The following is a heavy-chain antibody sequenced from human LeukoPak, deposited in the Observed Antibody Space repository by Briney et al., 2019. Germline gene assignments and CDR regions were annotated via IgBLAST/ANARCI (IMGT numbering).Heavy chain of an antibody. CDR3: AGGGTTETNTAFDI. D-gene: IGHD1-7*01. V-gene: IGHV1-69*13. Sequence: EASVKVSCTASGGTFSSYAISWVRQAPGQGLEWMGGIIPIFGTANYAQKFQGRVTITADESTSTAYMELSSLRSEDTAVYYCAGGGTTETNTAFDIWGQGTMVTVSS. CDR2: IIPIFGTA. J-gene: IGHJ3*02. CDR1: GGTFSSYA.